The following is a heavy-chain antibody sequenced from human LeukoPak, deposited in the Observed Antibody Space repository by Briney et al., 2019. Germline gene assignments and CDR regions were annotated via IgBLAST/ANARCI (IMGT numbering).Heavy chain of an antibody. D-gene: IGHD6-19*01. Sequence: ASVKVSCKASGYTFTSYHMHWVRQAPGQGLEWMGIINPSGGSTSYAQKFQGRVTMTRDTSTSTVYMELSSLRSEDTAVYYCASQMAGTPFDYWGQGTLVTVSS. CDR3: ASQMAGTPFDY. CDR2: INPSGGST. CDR1: GYTFTSYH. V-gene: IGHV1-46*01. J-gene: IGHJ4*02.